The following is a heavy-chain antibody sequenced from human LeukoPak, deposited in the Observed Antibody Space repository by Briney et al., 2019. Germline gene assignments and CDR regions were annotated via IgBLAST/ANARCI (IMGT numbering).Heavy chain of an antibody. D-gene: IGHD6-19*01. V-gene: IGHV3-11*06. Sequence: GGSLRLSCAASGFTFSDYYMSWIRQAPGEGLEWVSYISSSSSYTNYADSVKGRFTISRDNAKNSLYLQMNSLRAEDTAVYYCARRSYSSGYYFDYWGQGTLVTVSS. J-gene: IGHJ4*02. CDR1: GFTFSDYY. CDR3: ARRSYSSGYYFDY. CDR2: ISSSSSYT.